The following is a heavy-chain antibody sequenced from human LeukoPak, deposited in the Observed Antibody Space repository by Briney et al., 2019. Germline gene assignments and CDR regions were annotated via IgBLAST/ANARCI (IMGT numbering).Heavy chain of an antibody. D-gene: IGHD2-15*01. Sequence: SETLSLTCTVSGGSISSYYWSWIRQPAGKGLEWIGRIYTSGNTNYNPSLKSRVTLSVDTSKDQFSLKLSSVTAADTAVYYCAREQRDIGISDYFDYWGQGTLVTVSS. CDR1: GGSISSYY. CDR2: IYTSGNT. J-gene: IGHJ4*02. V-gene: IGHV4-4*07. CDR3: AREQRDIGISDYFDY.